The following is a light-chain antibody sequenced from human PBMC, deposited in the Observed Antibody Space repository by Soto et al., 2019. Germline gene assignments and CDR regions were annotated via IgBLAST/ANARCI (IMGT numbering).Light chain of an antibody. J-gene: IGKJ1*01. CDR3: QQSHSIPWT. CDR2: AAS. V-gene: IGKV1-39*01. Sequence: DIHMTQSPSSLSASVGYIVIITCRASQSISSYLNWYQQKPGKAPKLLIYAASNLQSGVPSTFSGSGSGTDFTLTISSLQPEDFATYYCQQSHSIPWTFGQGTKVDIK. CDR1: QSISSY.